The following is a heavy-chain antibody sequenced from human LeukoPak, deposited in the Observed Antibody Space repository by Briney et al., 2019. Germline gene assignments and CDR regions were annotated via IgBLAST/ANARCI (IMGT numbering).Heavy chain of an antibody. J-gene: IGHJ3*02. CDR1: GYTLTAYY. V-gene: IGHV1-2*06. CDR2: INPNSGGT. CDR3: ARDQSITMVRVAFDI. Sequence: ASVKVSCKASGYTLTAYYLHWVRQAPGQGLEWMGRINPNSGGTNYAQKFQGRVTMTRDTSISTAYMELSRLRSDDTAVYYCARDQSITMVRVAFDIWGQGTMVTVSS. D-gene: IGHD3-10*01.